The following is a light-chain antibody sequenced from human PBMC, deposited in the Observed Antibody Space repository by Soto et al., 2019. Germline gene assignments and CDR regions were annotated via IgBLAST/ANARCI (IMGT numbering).Light chain of an antibody. J-gene: IGKJ3*01. V-gene: IGKV1-27*01. CDR3: QKYSSGPV. CDR1: QGIRNY. Sequence: DIQMTQSPTSLSASVGDRVTITCRASQGIRNYVAWYQQIPGKAPKLLIYAASPLQSGVPSRFSGSGSGTDFTLTINGLQPEDVATYSCQKYSSGPVFGPGTKVEIK. CDR2: AAS.